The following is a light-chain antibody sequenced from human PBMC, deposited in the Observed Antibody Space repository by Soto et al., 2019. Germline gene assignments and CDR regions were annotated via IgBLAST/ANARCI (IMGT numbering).Light chain of an antibody. J-gene: IGLJ2*01. CDR2: ANS. CDR3: QSYDSSLSVV. CDR1: SSNIAAGYD. V-gene: IGLV1-40*01. Sequence: QAVVTQPPSVSGAPGQRVTISCTGSSSNIAAGYDVHWYQHLPGTAPKLLIYANSNRPSGVPDRFSGSKSATSASLAITGLQTDDEADYCCQSYDSSLSVVFGGGTKLTVL.